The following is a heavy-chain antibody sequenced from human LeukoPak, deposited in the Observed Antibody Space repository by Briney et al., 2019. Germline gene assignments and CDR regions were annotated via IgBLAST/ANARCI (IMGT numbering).Heavy chain of an antibody. V-gene: IGHV3-7*01. CDR2: IKQDGIEE. Sequence: PGGSLRLSCAASGFTFSSYWMSWVRQAPGKGLEWVANIKQDGIEEYYMDSVKGRFTISRDNAKNSLYLQMNSLRAEDTAVYYCAREAGGGYYFDYWGQGTLVTVSS. CDR3: AREAGGGYYFDY. D-gene: IGHD3-16*01. CDR1: GFTFSSYW. J-gene: IGHJ4*02.